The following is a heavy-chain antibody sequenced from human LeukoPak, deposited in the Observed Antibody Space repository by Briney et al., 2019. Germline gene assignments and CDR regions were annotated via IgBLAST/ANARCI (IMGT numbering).Heavy chain of an antibody. J-gene: IGHJ4*02. V-gene: IGHV3-49*04. CDR3: TRDSGVGETPH. CDR1: GFTFGDYA. D-gene: IGHD1-26*01. Sequence: GRSLRLSCTASGFTFGDYAMSWVRQAPGKGLEWVGFIRSKAYGGTTEYAASVKGRFTISRDDSKGIAYLQMNSLKTEDTAVYYCTRDSGVGETPHWGQGTLVTVSS. CDR2: IRSKAYGGTT.